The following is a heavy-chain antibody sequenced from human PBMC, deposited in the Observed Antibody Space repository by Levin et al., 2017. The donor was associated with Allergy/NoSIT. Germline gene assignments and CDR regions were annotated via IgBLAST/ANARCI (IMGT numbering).Heavy chain of an antibody. J-gene: IGHJ3*02. V-gene: IGHV3-13*01. CDR1: GFTLSSYD. D-gene: IGHD2-21*02. CDR2: IGTAGDT. Sequence: PGGSLRLSCAASGFTLSSYDMHWVRQATGKGLEWVSGIGTAGDTYYPGSVKGRFTISRENAKNSLYLQMNSLRGGDTAVYYCARSPHCGGDCSRGVFDIWGQGTMVTVSS. CDR3: ARSPHCGGDCSRGVFDI.